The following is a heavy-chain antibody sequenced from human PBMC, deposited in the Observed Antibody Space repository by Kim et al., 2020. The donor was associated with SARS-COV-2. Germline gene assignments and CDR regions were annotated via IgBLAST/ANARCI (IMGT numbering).Heavy chain of an antibody. Sequence: SETLSLTCGVYGGSFSGYYWSWVRQPPGEGLEWIGEVDHSGSTTYNPSLKSRVTISLDTSKNQFSLTLSSVIAADTAVYYCARGQTRAAWDYGVPYWYFDLWGRGTLVTVSS. J-gene: IGHJ2*01. V-gene: IGHV4-34*01. D-gene: IGHD4-17*01. CDR3: ARGQTRAAWDYGVPYWYFDL. CDR2: VDHSGST. CDR1: GGSFSGYY.